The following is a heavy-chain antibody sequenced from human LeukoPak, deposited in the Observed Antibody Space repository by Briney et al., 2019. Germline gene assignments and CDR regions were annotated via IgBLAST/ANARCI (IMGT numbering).Heavy chain of an antibody. J-gene: IGHJ5*02. Sequence: KPSETLSLTCAVYGGSFSGYYWSWIRQPPGKGLEWIGEINHSGSTNYNPSLKSRVTISVDTSNNQFSLKLSSVTAADTAVYYCARSTRSWFDPWGQGTLVTVSS. CDR2: INHSGST. V-gene: IGHV4-34*01. CDR1: GGSFSGYY. CDR3: ARSTRSWFDP. D-gene: IGHD3-10*01.